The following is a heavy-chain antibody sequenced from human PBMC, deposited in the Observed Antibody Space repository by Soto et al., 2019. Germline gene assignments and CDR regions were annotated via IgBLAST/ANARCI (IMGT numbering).Heavy chain of an antibody. CDR1: CYTFTSYG. J-gene: IGHJ4*02. Sequence: SVKVSYRASCYTFTSYGISWVRQAPVQGLEWMGWISAYNGNTNYAQKLQGRVTMTTDTSTSTAYMELRSLRSDDTAVYYCARDQGILTGYDYFDYWGQGTLVTVYS. CDR2: ISAYNGNT. D-gene: IGHD3-9*01. V-gene: IGHV1-18*04. CDR3: ARDQGILTGYDYFDY.